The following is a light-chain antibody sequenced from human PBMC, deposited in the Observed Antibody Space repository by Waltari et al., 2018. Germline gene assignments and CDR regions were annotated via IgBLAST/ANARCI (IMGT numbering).Light chain of an antibody. CDR1: ESVYKY. CDR2: DTS. J-gene: IGKJ4*01. CDR3: QQGSILPRT. Sequence: EVVLTQSPVTLSLSAGERASLSCRASESVYKYLSWYQQRPGQPPRRLIYDTSNRAAGVPGRFSCSGYGTDFTLTSTSLEAEDFAVYFCQQGSILPRTFGGGTRVEIK. V-gene: IGKV3-11*01.